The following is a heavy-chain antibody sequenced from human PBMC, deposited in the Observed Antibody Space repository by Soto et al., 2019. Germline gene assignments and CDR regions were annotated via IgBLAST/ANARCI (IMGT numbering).Heavy chain of an antibody. J-gene: IGHJ3*02. V-gene: IGHV3-7*05. CDR2: IKQDGSEK. D-gene: IGHD3-3*01. CDR3: ARDRGDYDFWSGYSSALDI. CDR1: GFTFSRYW. Sequence: EVQLVESGGGLVQPGGSLRLSCAASGFTFSRYWMSWVRQAPGKGLEWVANIKQDGSEKDYVDSVKGRFTISRDNAKNSLYLQMNSLRAEDTAVYYCARDRGDYDFWSGYSSALDIWGQGTMVIVSS.